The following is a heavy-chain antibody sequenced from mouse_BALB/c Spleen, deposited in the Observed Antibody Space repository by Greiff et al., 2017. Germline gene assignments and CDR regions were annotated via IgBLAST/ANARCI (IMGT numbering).Heavy chain of an antibody. J-gene: IGHJ4*01. CDR3: ARDNGSKNYAMDY. V-gene: IGHV2-6-7*01. CDR2: IWGDGST. Sequence: VKLMESGPGLVAPSQSLSITCTVSGFSLTGYGVNWVRQPPGKGLEWLGMIWGDGSTDYNSALKSRLSISKDNSKSQVFLKMNSLQTDDTARYYCARDNGSKNYAMDYWGQGTSVTVSS. D-gene: IGHD1-1*01. CDR1: GFSLTGYG.